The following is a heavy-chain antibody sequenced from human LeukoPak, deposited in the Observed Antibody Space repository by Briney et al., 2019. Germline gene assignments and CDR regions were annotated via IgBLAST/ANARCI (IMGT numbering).Heavy chain of an antibody. V-gene: IGHV3-30-3*01. CDR3: ARDSSGWTLGWTLGY. Sequence: PGGSLRLSCAASGFTFSSYAMHWVRQAPGKGLEWVAVISYDGSNKYYADSVKGRFTISRANSKNTLYLQMNSLRAEDTAVYYCARDSSGWTLGWTLGYWGQGTLVTVSS. CDR1: GFTFSSYA. J-gene: IGHJ4*02. D-gene: IGHD6-19*01. CDR2: ISYDGSNK.